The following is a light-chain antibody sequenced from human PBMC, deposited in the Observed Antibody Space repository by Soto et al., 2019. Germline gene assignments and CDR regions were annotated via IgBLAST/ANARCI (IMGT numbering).Light chain of an antibody. CDR2: DAS. V-gene: IGKV1-5*01. Sequence: DIQMTQSPSTLSASVGDTVTVTCWASQGVSGWLAWYQQKPGEAPKLLIYDASALPRGVPSRLSGSGSGTKLTLTIASLQPDDFATYYGQQYETFSGTFGPGNKVQI. J-gene: IGKJ1*01. CDR1: QGVSGW. CDR3: QQYETFSGT.